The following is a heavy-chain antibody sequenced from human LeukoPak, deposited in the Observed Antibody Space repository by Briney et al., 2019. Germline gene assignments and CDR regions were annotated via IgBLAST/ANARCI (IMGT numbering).Heavy chain of an antibody. CDR3: AKETSITGAGDF. V-gene: IGHV3-23*01. J-gene: IGHJ4*02. CDR1: GFTFSNYA. Sequence: GGSLTLSCVASGFTFSNYAMSWVRQAPGKGLEYVSPISASGLSTYYTDSVRGRFTNSGNNSKNTLYLQMHSLRAEDTAVYYCAKETSITGAGDFWGQGALVTVSS. D-gene: IGHD1-20*01. CDR2: ISASGLST.